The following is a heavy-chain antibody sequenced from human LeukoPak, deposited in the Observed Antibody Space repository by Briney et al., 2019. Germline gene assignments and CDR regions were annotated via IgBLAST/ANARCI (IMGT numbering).Heavy chain of an antibody. D-gene: IGHD1-26*01. J-gene: IGHJ4*02. CDR1: GYTFTSYG. Sequence: ASVKVSCKASGYTFTSYGISWVRQAPGQGLEWMGWISAYNGNTNYAQKLQGRVTMTTDTSTSTVYMELRSLRSDDTAVYYCATLVRVGATKPGDYWGQGTLVTVSS. CDR2: ISAYNGNT. CDR3: ATLVRVGATKPGDY. V-gene: IGHV1-18*01.